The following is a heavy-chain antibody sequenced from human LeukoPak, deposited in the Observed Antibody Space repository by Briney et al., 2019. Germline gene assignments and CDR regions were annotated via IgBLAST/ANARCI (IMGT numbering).Heavy chain of an antibody. CDR3: ARECGLLWFGEYEGVCD. Sequence: ASVKVSCKASGYTFTSYGISWVRQAPGQGLEWMGWINTNTGDPTYAQGFTGRFVFSLDTSVSTAYLQISSLKAEDTAVYYCARECGLLWFGEYEGVCDWGQGTLVTVSS. CDR2: INTNTGDP. V-gene: IGHV7-4-1*02. D-gene: IGHD3-10*01. J-gene: IGHJ4*02. CDR1: GYTFTSYG.